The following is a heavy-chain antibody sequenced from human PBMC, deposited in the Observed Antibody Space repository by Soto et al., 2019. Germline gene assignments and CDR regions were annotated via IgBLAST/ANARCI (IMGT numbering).Heavy chain of an antibody. J-gene: IGHJ4*02. D-gene: IGHD3-22*01. CDR2: IYYSGST. Sequence: SETLSLTCTVSGGSISSYYWSWIRQPPGKGLEWIGYIYYSGSTNYNPSLKSRVTISVDTSKNQFSLKLSSVTAVDTAVYYCARDQGYYYYDSWGRGTLVTVSS. CDR3: ARDQGYYYYDS. V-gene: IGHV4-59*01. CDR1: GGSISSYY.